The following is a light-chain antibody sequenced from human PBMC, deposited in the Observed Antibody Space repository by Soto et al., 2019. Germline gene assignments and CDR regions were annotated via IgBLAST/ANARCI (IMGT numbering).Light chain of an antibody. CDR2: DAS. CDR1: QDINKN. Sequence: IQMTQTPSSLSASVGDRVTITCQASQDINKNLIWYQQKPGKAPKLLIYDASDLETGVPSRFSGSGSGTGFTFTISSLQPEDFATYYCQQYESLLLTFCQGTRLEIK. CDR3: QQYESLLLT. V-gene: IGKV1-33*01. J-gene: IGKJ5*01.